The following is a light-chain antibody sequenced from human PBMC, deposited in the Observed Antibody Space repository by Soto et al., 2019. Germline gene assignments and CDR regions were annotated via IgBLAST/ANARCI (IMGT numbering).Light chain of an antibody. CDR3: HQYNNWLLS. CDR2: GAS. J-gene: IGKJ4*01. CDR1: QSVSTN. V-gene: IGKV3-15*01. Sequence: EIVLTQSPATLSVSPGERGTLSCRASQSVSTNLAWYQQKPGQAPRLLIYGASTRATGIPARFSGSGSGTEFTLTISSLQSEDFAVYYGHQYNNWLLSFGGGTKV.